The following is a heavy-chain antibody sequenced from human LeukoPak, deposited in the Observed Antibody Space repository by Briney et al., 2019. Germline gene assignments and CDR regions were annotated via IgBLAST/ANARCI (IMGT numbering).Heavy chain of an antibody. CDR3: TTDTAAYFDY. CDR2: ISSSGSTI. V-gene: IGHV3-11*01. CDR1: GFNFSDYY. D-gene: IGHD6-13*01. Sequence: SGGSLRLSCAASGFNFSDYYMSWIRQAPGKGLEWVSYISSSGSTIYYADSVKGRFTISRDNAKNSLYLQMNGLRAEDTAVYYCTTDTAAYFDYWGQGTLVTVSS. J-gene: IGHJ4*02.